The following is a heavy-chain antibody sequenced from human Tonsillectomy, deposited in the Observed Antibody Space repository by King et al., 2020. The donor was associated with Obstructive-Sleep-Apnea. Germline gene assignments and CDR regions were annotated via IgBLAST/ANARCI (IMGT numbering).Heavy chain of an antibody. V-gene: IGHV3-30*04. CDR3: ARPQWELAYYYGLDV. Sequence: VQLVESGGGVVQPGRSLRLSCAASGFTFKTYAMHWVRQAPGKGLEWVAHISSDEINKYYADSVKGRFTISKDNSKNTLYLEMNSLRPEDTAVYYCARPQWELAYYYGLDVWGQGTTVTVSS. CDR1: GFTFKTYA. D-gene: IGHD1-26*01. CDR2: ISSDEINK. J-gene: IGHJ6*02.